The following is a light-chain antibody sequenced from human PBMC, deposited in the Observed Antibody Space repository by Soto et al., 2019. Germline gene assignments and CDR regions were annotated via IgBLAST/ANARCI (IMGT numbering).Light chain of an antibody. Sequence: EIVLTQSPATLSLSTGARATLSCMASQSVRSHLAWYKQKTGQAPRFLGYGTSSRATGIPDRGSGRGAGTDCSLTSSRLEPEDFAVYDCHQYGSSPTTLGQGTKVEIK. J-gene: IGKJ1*01. V-gene: IGKV3-20*01. CDR2: GTS. CDR1: QSVRSH. CDR3: HQYGSSPTT.